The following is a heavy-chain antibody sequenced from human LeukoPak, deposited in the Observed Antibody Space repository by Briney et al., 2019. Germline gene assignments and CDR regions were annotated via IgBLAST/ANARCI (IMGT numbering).Heavy chain of an antibody. Sequence: GGSLRLSCAASGFTFSNAWMSWVRQAPGKGLEWVGRFKRKADGGTTDYAAPVKGRFLISRDDSQNTLYLQMNSLRAEDTAVYYCARDGGDGYIPDYWGQGTLVTVSS. D-gene: IGHD5-24*01. V-gene: IGHV3-15*01. CDR2: FKRKADGGTT. CDR1: GFTFSNAW. J-gene: IGHJ4*02. CDR3: ARDGGDGYIPDY.